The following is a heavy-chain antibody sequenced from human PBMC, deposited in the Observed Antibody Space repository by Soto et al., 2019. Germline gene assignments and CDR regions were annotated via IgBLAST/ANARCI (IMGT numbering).Heavy chain of an antibody. CDR1: GYTFNSYG. D-gene: IGHD3-16*01. Sequence: QVQLVQSEGEVKKPGASVKVSCKASGYTFNSYGISWVRQAPGQGLEWMGWIRVKNGNTNYAQKFQGRFTMTTDTSTSTAYMELRSLRSDDTAVYYCARGSTVGDFWGQGTMVTVSS. V-gene: IGHV1-18*01. CDR3: ARGSTVGDF. J-gene: IGHJ3*01. CDR2: IRVKNGNT.